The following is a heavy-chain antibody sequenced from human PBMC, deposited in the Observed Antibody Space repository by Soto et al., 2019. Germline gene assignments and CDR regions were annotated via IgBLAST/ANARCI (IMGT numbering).Heavy chain of an antibody. D-gene: IGHD3-10*01. V-gene: IGHV4-4*02. CDR2: IYHSGST. Sequence: QVQLQESGPGLVKPSGTLSLTCAVSGGSISSSNWWSWVRQPPGKGLEWIGEIYHSGSTNYNPSRKSRVTISVDMSKNQFSLKLSSVTAADTAVYYCARDYMVRGVMRWFDPWGQGTLVTVSS. J-gene: IGHJ5*02. CDR1: GGSISSSNW. CDR3: ARDYMVRGVMRWFDP.